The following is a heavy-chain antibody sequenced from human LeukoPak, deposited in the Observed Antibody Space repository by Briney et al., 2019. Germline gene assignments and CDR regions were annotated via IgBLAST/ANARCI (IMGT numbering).Heavy chain of an antibody. V-gene: IGHV3-21*01. CDR1: GLTFSSYS. J-gene: IGHJ4*02. CDR2: ISSSSSYI. Sequence: GGSLRLSCAASGLTFSSYSMNWVRQAPGKGLEWVSSISSSSSYIYYADSVKGRFTISRDNAKNSLYLQMNSLRAEDTAVYYCARDLGSGFDYWGQGTLVTVSS. D-gene: IGHD6-19*01. CDR3: ARDLGSGFDY.